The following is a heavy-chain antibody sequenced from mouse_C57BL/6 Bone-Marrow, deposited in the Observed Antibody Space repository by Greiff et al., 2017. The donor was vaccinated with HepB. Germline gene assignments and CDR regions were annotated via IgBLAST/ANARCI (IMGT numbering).Heavy chain of an antibody. D-gene: IGHD1-1*01. CDR3: AREGLITFDV. J-gene: IGHJ1*03. V-gene: IGHV1-69*01. CDR2: IYPSDSYT. CDR1: GYTFTSYW. Sequence: QVQLQQPGAELVMPGASVKLSCKASGYTFTSYWMHWVKQRPGQGLEWIGEIYPSDSYTNYNQKFKGKSTLTVDKSSSTAYMQLSSLTSEDSAVYYCAREGLITFDVWGTGTTVTVSS.